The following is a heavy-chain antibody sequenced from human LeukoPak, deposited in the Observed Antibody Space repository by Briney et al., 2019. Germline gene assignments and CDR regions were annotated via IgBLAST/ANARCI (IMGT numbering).Heavy chain of an antibody. Sequence: GGSLRLSCAASGFTVSSNYMSWVRQAPGKGLEWVSVIYSGGSTYYADSVKGRFTISRDNSKNTLYLQMNSLRAEDTAVYYCARATYYDFWSGYPIYYYYGMDVWGQGTTVTVSS. CDR3: ARATYYDFWSGYPIYYYYGMDV. D-gene: IGHD3-3*01. V-gene: IGHV3-53*05. CDR1: GFTVSSNY. J-gene: IGHJ6*02. CDR2: IYSGGST.